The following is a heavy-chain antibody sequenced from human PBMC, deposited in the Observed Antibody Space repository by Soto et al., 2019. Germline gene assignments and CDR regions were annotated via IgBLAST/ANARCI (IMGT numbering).Heavy chain of an antibody. CDR2: ISYDGNNK. Sequence: ESGGGVVQPGRSLRLSCAASGFTFSNYAMYWVRQAPGKGLEWVAVISYDGNNKYYADSVKGRFTISRDNSKNTLYLQMNCLRAEDTAVYYCARAGCDGGTCYTLVGLRYGMDVWGQGTTVTVAS. CDR1: GFTFSNYA. CDR3: ARAGCDGGTCYTLVGLRYGMDV. D-gene: IGHD2-15*01. V-gene: IGHV3-30-3*01. J-gene: IGHJ6*02.